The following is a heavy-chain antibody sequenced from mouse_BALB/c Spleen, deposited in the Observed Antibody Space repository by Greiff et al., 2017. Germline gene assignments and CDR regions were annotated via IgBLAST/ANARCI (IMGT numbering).Heavy chain of an antibody. D-gene: IGHD2-10*02. V-gene: IGHV5-17*02. Sequence: EVQVVESGGGLVPPGGSRKISCAASGFTFSSFGMHWVRQAPEKGLEWVAYISSGSSTIYYADTVKGRFTISRDNPKNTLFLQITSQRSEDTAIYYCARRGYGNCDAMDYWGQGTSVTVSS. CDR1: GFTFSSFG. J-gene: IGHJ4*01. CDR3: ARRGYGNCDAMDY. CDR2: ISSGSSTI.